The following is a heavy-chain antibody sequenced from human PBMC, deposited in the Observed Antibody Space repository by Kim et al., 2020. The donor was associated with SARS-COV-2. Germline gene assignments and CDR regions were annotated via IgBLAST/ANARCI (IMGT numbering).Heavy chain of an antibody. CDR2: IGPSGGKT. Sequence: ASVKVSCKASGYSFATRYIHWVRQAPGQGLEWMGIIGPSGGKTKYAHRFQYRVTMTRDTSTSTAYMQLSSLRSEDTAVYYCARESNYYVSESSSVVDFYYYNLDVWGQGTTVTVSS. V-gene: IGHV1-46*01. D-gene: IGHD3-10*01. CDR1: GYSFATRY. J-gene: IGHJ6*02. CDR3: ARESNYYVSESSSVVDFYYYNLDV.